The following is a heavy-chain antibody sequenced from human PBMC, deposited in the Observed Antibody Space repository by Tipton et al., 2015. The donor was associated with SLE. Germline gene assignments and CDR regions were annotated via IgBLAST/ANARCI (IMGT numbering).Heavy chain of an antibody. CDR1: GGSIGPYY. CDR2: IYFDGNS. V-gene: IGHV4-59*01. CDR3: ARGAAERLGPDF. D-gene: IGHD6-25*01. Sequence: TLSLTCTVSGGSIGPYYWHWIRQSPGKALEWIGYIYFDGNSNGRGNYNPSLKSRVTMSVDPSKMQFSLNLNSVTAADTALYFCARGAAERLGPDFWGQGSLVTVSS. J-gene: IGHJ4*02.